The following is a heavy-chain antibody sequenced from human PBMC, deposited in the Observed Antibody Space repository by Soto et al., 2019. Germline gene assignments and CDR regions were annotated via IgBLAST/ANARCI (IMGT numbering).Heavy chain of an antibody. CDR1: GFTVSSNY. Sequence: EVQLVESGGGLVQPGGSLRLSCAASGFTVSSNYMSWVRQAPGKGLEWVSVIYSGGSTYYADSVKGRFTISRDNSENTLYPQMNSLRAEDTAGYYCARTCSGGACWSGYWGQRTLVTVSS. J-gene: IGHJ4*02. V-gene: IGHV3-66*01. D-gene: IGHD2-15*01. CDR3: ARTCSGGACWSGY. CDR2: IYSGGST.